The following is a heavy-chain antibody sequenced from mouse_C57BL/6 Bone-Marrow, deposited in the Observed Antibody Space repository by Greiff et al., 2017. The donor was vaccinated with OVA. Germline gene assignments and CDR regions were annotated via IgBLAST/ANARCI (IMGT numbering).Heavy chain of an antibody. CDR1: GFSFNTYA. J-gene: IGHJ4*01. CDR3: VRLRTGYYARDY. CDR2: IRSKSNNYAT. D-gene: IGHD4-1*01. V-gene: IGHV10-1*01. Sequence: EVQLVESGGGLVKPKGSLKLSCAASGFSFNTYAMTWVRQAPGKGLEWVARIRSKSNNYATYYADSVKDRFTIDRDDSESMLYLQMNNLKTEETAMYYCVRLRTGYYARDYWGQGTSVTVSS.